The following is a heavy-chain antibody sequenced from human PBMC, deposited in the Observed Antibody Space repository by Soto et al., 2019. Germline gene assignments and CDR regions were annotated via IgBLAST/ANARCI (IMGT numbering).Heavy chain of an antibody. D-gene: IGHD3-16*01. CDR2: INPGAGPT. CDR3: ARDPPFRGGPRNPSYYFDY. V-gene: IGHV1-46*01. J-gene: IGHJ4*02. CDR1: GYTVTSYY. Sequence: ASVKVSCKASGYTVTSYYIHWVRQAPGQGLEWMGIINPGAGPTRYAQKFQGRLTMTRDVYTSTVYMELGSLTSDDTAVYYCARDPPFRGGPRNPSYYFDYWGQGTLVTV.